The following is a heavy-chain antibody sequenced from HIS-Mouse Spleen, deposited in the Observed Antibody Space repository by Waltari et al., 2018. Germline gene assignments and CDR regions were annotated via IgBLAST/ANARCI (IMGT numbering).Heavy chain of an antibody. V-gene: IGHV3-30*18. CDR2: ISNDGSNK. CDR1: GFTFSRYG. Sequence: QVQLVESGGGVVQPGRSLRLSCAASGFTFSRYGMHWVRQAPGKGLDGVAVISNDGSNKYYADSLKGRFTISKDNSKNTLYLQMNSLRAEDTAVYYCAKVNSGSYYFDYWGQGTLVTVSS. D-gene: IGHD1-26*01. J-gene: IGHJ4*02. CDR3: AKVNSGSYYFDY.